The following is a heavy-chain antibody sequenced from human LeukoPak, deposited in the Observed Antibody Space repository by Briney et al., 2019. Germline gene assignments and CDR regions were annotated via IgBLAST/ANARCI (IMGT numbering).Heavy chain of an antibody. CDR3: ARDLTVSLSAFDI. J-gene: IGHJ3*02. CDR1: GFTFSSYA. D-gene: IGHD3-9*01. CDR2: ISGSGGST. Sequence: GGSLRLSCAASGFTFSSYAMSWVRQAPGKGLEWVSAISGSGGSTYYADSVKGRFTISRDNSKNTLYLQMNSLRAEDTAVYYCARDLTVSLSAFDIWGQGTMVTVSS. V-gene: IGHV3-23*01.